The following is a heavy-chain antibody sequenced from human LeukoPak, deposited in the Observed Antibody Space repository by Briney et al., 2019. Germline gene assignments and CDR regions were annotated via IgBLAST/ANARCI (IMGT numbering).Heavy chain of an antibody. J-gene: IGHJ4*02. CDR2: INPHSGST. V-gene: IGHV1-2*02. D-gene: IGHD6-19*01. CDR1: GYTFIGYD. Sequence: ASVKLSCKASGYTFIGYDLHWVRQAPGQGLEWMGSINPHSGSTNSAQKFQGRVTMTRDTSISTAYMELSSLRSDDTAVYYCAGQIKIAVPIFDYWGQGTLVTVS. CDR3: AGQIKIAVPIFDY.